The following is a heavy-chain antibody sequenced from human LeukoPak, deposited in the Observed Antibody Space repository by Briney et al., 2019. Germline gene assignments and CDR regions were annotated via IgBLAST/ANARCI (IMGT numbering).Heavy chain of an antibody. Sequence: ASVKVSCKASGYTFTSYDINWVRQATGQGLEWMGWMNPNSGNTGYAQKFQGRVTMTRNTSISTAYMELSSLRSEDTAVYYCARGAITMVPGGGAFDIWGQGTMVTVSS. CDR1: GYTFTSYD. CDR3: ARGAITMVPGGGAFDI. V-gene: IGHV1-8*01. CDR2: MNPNSGNT. D-gene: IGHD3-10*01. J-gene: IGHJ3*02.